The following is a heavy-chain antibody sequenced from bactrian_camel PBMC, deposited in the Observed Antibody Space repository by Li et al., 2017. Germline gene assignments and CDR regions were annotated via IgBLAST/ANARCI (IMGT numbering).Heavy chain of an antibody. V-gene: IGHV3S55*01. CDR2: MYGGGST. CDR3: AAAKGLPDLLRGGYLSARSYNY. CDR1: GYTDDGHC. Sequence: HVQLVESGGGSVRAGTSLTLTCVTSGYTDDGHCMGWFRQVPGKQREAVAAMYGGGSTYYADSVEGRFTISHDNAKNTLYLQMNSLKPEDTAIYYCAAAKGLPDLLRGGYLSARSYNYWGRGTQVTVS. J-gene: IGHJ4*01. D-gene: IGHD3*01.